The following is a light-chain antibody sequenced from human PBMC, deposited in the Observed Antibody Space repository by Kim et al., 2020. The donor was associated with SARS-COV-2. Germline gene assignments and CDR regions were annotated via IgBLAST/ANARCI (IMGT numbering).Light chain of an antibody. J-gene: IGLJ3*02. CDR1: IDNSAPCHD. V-gene: IGLV1-40*01. CDR3: QSYDNSLSGWV. CDR2: VDN. Sequence: QKVTTAFCGSIDNSAPCHDVHWDHQLSETAPKLLCYVDNNRPSGVPGRFSASKSDTSASLAITGLQAEDEADYYCQSYDNSLSGWVFGGGTQLTVL.